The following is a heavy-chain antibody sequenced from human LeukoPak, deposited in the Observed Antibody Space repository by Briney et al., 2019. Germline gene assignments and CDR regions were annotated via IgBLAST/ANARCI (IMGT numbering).Heavy chain of an antibody. V-gene: IGHV3-23*01. CDR3: AKDFSSSWYFVYWYFGL. Sequence: PGKSLRLSCSASGFSFSNYAIHWVRWVPAEGLEWVSAISGSGGSTYYADSVKGRFTISRDNSKNTLYLQMNSLRAEDTAVYYCAKDFSSSWYFVYWYFGLWGRGTLVTVSS. J-gene: IGHJ2*01. CDR2: ISGSGGST. CDR1: GFSFSNYA. D-gene: IGHD6-13*01.